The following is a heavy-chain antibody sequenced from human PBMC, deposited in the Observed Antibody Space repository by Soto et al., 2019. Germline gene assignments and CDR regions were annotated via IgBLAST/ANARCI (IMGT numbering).Heavy chain of an antibody. J-gene: IGHJ3*02. CDR3: ARGITVAPFEAFDI. CDR2: IVAFYSTT. Sequence: SVKVSCKVSGDTFSNYAINWLRQAPGRGLEWMGAIVAFYSTTNYAQKLQGRVTITADASTSTAYMELRSLRSNDTAVYYCARGITVAPFEAFDIWGQGTMVTVSS. CDR1: GDTFSNYA. V-gene: IGHV1-69*13. D-gene: IGHD3-3*01.